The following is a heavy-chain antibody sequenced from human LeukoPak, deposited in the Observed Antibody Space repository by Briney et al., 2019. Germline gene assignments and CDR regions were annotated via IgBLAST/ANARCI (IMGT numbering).Heavy chain of an antibody. CDR2: IYYSGST. Sequence: SETLSLTCTVSGGSISSGGYYWSWIRQHPGKGLEWIGYIYYSGSTYYNPSLKSRVTIPVDTSKNQFSLKLSSVTAADTAVYYCARAQPGKSWFDPWGQGALVTVSS. V-gene: IGHV4-31*03. CDR3: ARAQPGKSWFDP. CDR1: GGSISSGGYY. J-gene: IGHJ5*02.